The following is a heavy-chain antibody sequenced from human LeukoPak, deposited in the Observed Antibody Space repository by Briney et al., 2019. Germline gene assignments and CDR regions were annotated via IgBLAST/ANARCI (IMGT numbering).Heavy chain of an antibody. CDR3: ARRFRYHVAWISYYHFDY. J-gene: IGHJ4*02. V-gene: IGHV3-11*01. CDR2: ISDSGTSI. Sequence: GGSLRLSCAGSGFTFSDSYMSWIRQAPGKGLEWVSYISDSGTSIYYAESVKGRFTISRDNAKNSLYLQMNSVRAEDTAVYYCARRFRYHVAWISYYHFDYWGQGTLVTVSS. CDR1: GFTFSDSY. D-gene: IGHD3-3*01.